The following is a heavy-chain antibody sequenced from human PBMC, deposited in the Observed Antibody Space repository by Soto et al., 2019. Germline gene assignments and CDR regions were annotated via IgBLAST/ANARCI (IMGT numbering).Heavy chain of an antibody. CDR3: ARVEANYYDSNAPIDY. D-gene: IGHD3-22*01. CDR1: GGSISSGGYY. Sequence: PSETLSLTCTVSGGSISSGGYYWSWIRHHPGKGLEWIGDIYYSGSTYYNPSLKSRVTISVDTSKNQFSLKLSSVTAADTAVYYCARVEANYYDSNAPIDYWGQGTLVTVSS. J-gene: IGHJ4*02. CDR2: IYYSGST. V-gene: IGHV4-31*03.